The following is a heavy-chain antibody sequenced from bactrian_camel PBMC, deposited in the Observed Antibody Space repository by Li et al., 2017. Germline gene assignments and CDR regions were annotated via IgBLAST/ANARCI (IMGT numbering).Heavy chain of an antibody. CDR2: IYSDDMT. Sequence: HVQLVESGGGSVQAGGSLRLSCAASGVIYRTNCMGWFRQVPGKEREGVAAIYSDDMTYYADSVKGRFTISRDNAKQMAYLQMNSLKPEDTGIYYCASGPWDEGSCDAAFLSGQGTQVTVS. CDR1: GVIYRTNC. J-gene: IGHJ4*01. D-gene: IGHD6*01. V-gene: IGHV3S53*01.